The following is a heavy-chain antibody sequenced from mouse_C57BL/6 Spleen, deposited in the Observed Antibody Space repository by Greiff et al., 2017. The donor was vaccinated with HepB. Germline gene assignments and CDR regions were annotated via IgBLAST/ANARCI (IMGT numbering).Heavy chain of an antibody. CDR2: ISYDGSN. CDR3: ARSDYGSREWFAY. CDR1: GYSITSGYY. V-gene: IGHV3-6*01. D-gene: IGHD1-1*01. Sequence: EVKLMESGPGLVKPSQSLSLTCSVTGYSITSGYYWNWIRQFPGNKLEWMGYISYDGSNNYNPSLKNRISITRDTSKNQFFLKLNSVTTEDTATYYCARSDYGSREWFAYWGQGTLVTVSA. J-gene: IGHJ3*01.